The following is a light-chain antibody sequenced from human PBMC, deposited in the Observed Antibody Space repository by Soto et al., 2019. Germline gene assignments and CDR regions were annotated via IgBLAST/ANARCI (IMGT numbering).Light chain of an antibody. V-gene: IGLV2-8*01. CDR3: SSFVDGTSYV. CDR2: EVN. J-gene: IGLJ1*01. Sequence: QSVLTQSPSVSGSPGQSVTISCTGTSSDVGAFNYVSWYQHHPGKVPKFLIYEVNKRPSGVPDRFSGSKSGNTASLTVSGLQPEDEAEYFCSSFVDGTSYVFGTGTKATVL. CDR1: SSDVGAFNY.